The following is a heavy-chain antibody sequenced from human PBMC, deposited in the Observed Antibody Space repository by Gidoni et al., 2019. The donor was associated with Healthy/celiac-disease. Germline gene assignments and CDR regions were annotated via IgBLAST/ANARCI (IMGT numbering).Heavy chain of an antibody. J-gene: IGHJ4*02. V-gene: IGHV3-49*03. CDR1: GFTFGDYA. CDR3: TRAWYGDYAKSPYYFDY. CDR2: IRGKAYGGTT. Sequence: EVQLVASGGGLVQPGRSLSLSCTASGFTFGDYAMSWFCQAPGKGLEWVGFIRGKAYGGTTEYAASVKGRFTISRDDSKSIAYLQMNSLKTEDTAVYYCTRAWYGDYAKSPYYFDYWGQGTLVTVSS. D-gene: IGHD4-17*01.